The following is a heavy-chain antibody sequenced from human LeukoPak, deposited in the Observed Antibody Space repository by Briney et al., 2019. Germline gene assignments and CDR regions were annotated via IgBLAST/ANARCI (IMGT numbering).Heavy chain of an antibody. D-gene: IGHD1-1*01. CDR3: ARIGRRPSDAFDI. CDR2: IDPSGGST. CDR1: GYTFTNFY. J-gene: IGHJ3*02. V-gene: IGHV1-46*01. Sequence: GASVKVSCKASGYTFTNFYMHCVRQAPGQGPEWMGRIDPSGGSTYYAQKFQGRVTMTRDTSTSTVYMELSSLRSEDTAVYYCARIGRRPSDAFDIWGRGTVVTVSS.